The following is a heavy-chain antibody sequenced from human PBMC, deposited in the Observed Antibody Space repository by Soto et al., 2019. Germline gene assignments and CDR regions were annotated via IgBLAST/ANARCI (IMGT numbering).Heavy chain of an antibody. V-gene: IGHV4-59*01. CDR1: GGSISTYY. CDR2: IYYDGST. Sequence: SETLSLTCTVSGGSISTYYWSWIGQPPGKGLEWIGYIYYDGSTSYNPSLRSRVTISVDTSKNQFSLILSSVTSADTAVYYCARDQLSSGLYVWFDPWGQGTRVTVS. J-gene: IGHJ5*02. D-gene: IGHD6-25*01. CDR3: ARDQLSSGLYVWFDP.